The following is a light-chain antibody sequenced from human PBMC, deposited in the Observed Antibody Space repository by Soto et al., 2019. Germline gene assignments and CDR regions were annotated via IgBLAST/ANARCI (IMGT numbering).Light chain of an antibody. CDR3: QKYNSAPFT. J-gene: IGKJ3*01. V-gene: IGKV1-27*01. Sequence: IRMTQSPSSLSASTGDRVTITCRASQGISSYLAWYQQKPGKVPKLLIYAASTLEPGVPSRFSGSGSGTDFTLTISSLQSEDVATYYCQKYNSAPFTFGPGTKVDIK. CDR1: QGISSY. CDR2: AAS.